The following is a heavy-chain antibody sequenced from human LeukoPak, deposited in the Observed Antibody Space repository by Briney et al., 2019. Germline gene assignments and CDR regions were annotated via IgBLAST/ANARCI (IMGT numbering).Heavy chain of an antibody. CDR1: GFTFSSYS. D-gene: IGHD5-18*01. J-gene: IGHJ4*02. CDR2: ISSSSYI. CDR3: ARDTGQLWFFDY. Sequence: GGSLRLSCAASGFTFSSYSMNWVRQAPGKGLEWVSSISSSSYIYYADSVKGRFTISRDNAKNSLYLQMNSLRAEDTAVYYCARDTGQLWFFDYWGQGTLVTVSS. V-gene: IGHV3-21*01.